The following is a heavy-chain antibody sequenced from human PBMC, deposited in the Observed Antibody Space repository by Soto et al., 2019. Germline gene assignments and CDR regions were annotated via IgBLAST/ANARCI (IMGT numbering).Heavy chain of an antibody. CDR3: AKVPANWFDP. Sequence: EVQLLESGGGLVQPGGSLRLSCAASGFTFSSYAMSWVRQAPGKGLEWVSAISGSGGSTYYADSVKGRFTISRDNSKNAVYLQRNSLRAEDTAVYYCAKVPANWFDPWGQGALVAVSS. CDR2: ISGSGGST. CDR1: GFTFSSYA. J-gene: IGHJ5*02. V-gene: IGHV3-23*01.